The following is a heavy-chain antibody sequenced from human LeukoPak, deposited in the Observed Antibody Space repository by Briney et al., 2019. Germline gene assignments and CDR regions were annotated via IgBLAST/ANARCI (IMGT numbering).Heavy chain of an antibody. Sequence: GGSLRLSRAASGFTFSSHGMHWVRQTPAKGLEWVAFIRYDGSNKYYADSVKGRFIISRDNSKNTLFLQMNSLRPEDTAVYYCAKGGKYDILTGYRRSRLLGDFWGQGILVTVSS. CDR1: GFTFSSHG. CDR3: AKGGKYDILTGYRRSRLLGDF. D-gene: IGHD3-9*01. CDR2: IRYDGSNK. V-gene: IGHV3-30*02. J-gene: IGHJ4*02.